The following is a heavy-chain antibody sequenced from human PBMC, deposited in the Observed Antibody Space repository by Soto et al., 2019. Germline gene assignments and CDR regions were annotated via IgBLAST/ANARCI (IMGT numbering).Heavy chain of an antibody. D-gene: IGHD6-19*01. CDR1: GFTVSTNY. J-gene: IGHJ4*02. CDR3: ARGDIAVAFNY. Sequence: EMQLVESGGGLVQPGGSLRLSCAASGFTVSTNYMSWVRQAPGKGLEWVSVIYGGGSTYYADSVKGRFTISRDNSKNTLYLQMNSLRAEDTAVYYCARGDIAVAFNYWGQGTLVTVSS. CDR2: IYGGGST. V-gene: IGHV3-66*01.